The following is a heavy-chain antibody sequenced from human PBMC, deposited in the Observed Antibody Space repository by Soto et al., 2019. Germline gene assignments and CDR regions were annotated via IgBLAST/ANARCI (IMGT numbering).Heavy chain of an antibody. V-gene: IGHV3-74*01. CDR1: GFTFSSYW. CDR2: INSDGSST. CDR3: ARDIGYSSGWYYFDY. J-gene: IGHJ4*02. Sequence: GGSLRLSCSASGFTFSSYWMHWVRQAPGKGLVWVSRINSDGSSTSYADSVKGRFTISRDNAKNTLYLQMNSLRAEDTAVYYCARDIGYSSGWYYFDYWGQGTLVTVSS. D-gene: IGHD6-19*01.